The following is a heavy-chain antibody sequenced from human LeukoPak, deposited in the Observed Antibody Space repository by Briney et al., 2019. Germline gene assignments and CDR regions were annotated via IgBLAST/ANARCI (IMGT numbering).Heavy chain of an antibody. Sequence: SETLSLTCTVSGGSISSYYWSWIRQPPGKGLEWIGYIYYSGSTNYNPSLKSRVTISVDTSKNQFSLKLSSVTAADTAVYYRARVPAGYDKAVYWGQGTLVTVSS. CDR3: ARVPAGYDKAVY. J-gene: IGHJ4*02. CDR2: IYYSGST. CDR1: GGSISSYY. V-gene: IGHV4-59*01. D-gene: IGHD3-22*01.